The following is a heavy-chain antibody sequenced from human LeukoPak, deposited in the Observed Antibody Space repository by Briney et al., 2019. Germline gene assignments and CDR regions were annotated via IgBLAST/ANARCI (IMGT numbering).Heavy chain of an antibody. J-gene: IGHJ3*02. D-gene: IGHD3-22*01. CDR3: ARGFTTYYYDSSGPSDAFDI. Sequence: GSSVKVSCKASGGTFSSYAISWVRQAPGQGLEWMGRIIPILGIANYAQKFQGRVTITADKSTSTAYMELSSLRSEDTAVYYCARGFTTYYYDSSGPSDAFDIWGQGTMVTVSS. CDR2: IIPILGIA. CDR1: GGTFSSYA. V-gene: IGHV1-69*04.